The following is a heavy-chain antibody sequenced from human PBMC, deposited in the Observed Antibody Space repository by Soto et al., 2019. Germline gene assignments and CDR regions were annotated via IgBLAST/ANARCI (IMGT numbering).Heavy chain of an antibody. CDR3: ARDIYSYGSVGTPDI. D-gene: IGHD5-18*01. CDR2: ISNDGNRQ. V-gene: IGHV3-30-3*01. J-gene: IGHJ3*02. Sequence: GVSLGLSCVASGFSFSSQAMHWVRQAPGKGLEWVAAISNDGNRQLYADSVKDRFTISRDNSRNTLDLQMSNLRTEDTGVYFCARDIYSYGSVGTPDIWGQGTMVTVSS. CDR1: GFSFSSQA.